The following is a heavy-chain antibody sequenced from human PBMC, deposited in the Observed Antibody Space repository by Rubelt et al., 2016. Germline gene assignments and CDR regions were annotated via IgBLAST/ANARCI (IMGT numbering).Heavy chain of an antibody. D-gene: IGHD2-2*02. Sequence: EVQLVESGGGLVQPGGSLRLSCAASGFTFSRYSMNWVRQAPGKGLEWVSTISSSSGYIYYADSVKGRLTISSDNAKNSLYLQMNSLRAEDTAVYYCARVHCSSTTCYIDYWGQGTLVTVSS. V-gene: IGHV3-21*01. CDR2: ISSSSGYI. CDR1: GFTFSRYS. J-gene: IGHJ4*02. CDR3: ARVHCSSTTCYIDY.